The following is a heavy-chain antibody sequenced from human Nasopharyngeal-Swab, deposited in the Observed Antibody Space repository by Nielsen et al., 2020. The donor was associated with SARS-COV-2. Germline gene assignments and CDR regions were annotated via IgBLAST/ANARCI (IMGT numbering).Heavy chain of an antibody. CDR2: ISSSSSYI. Sequence: GESLKISCAASGFTFSSYSMNWVRQAPGKGLEWVSSISSSSSYIYYADSVKGRFTISRENAKNSLYLQMNSLRAEDTAVYYCARAFSSSWYRDYYFDYWGQGTLVTVSS. CDR3: ARAFSSSWYRDYYFDY. J-gene: IGHJ4*02. CDR1: GFTFSSYS. V-gene: IGHV3-21*04. D-gene: IGHD6-13*01.